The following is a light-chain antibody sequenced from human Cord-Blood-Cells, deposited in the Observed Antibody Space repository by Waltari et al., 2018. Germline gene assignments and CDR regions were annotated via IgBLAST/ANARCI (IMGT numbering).Light chain of an antibody. V-gene: IGKV1-6*01. CDR3: LQDYNYPYT. Sequence: AIQMTQSPSSLSASVGDRVTLTCRASQGIRNDLGWYQQKPGKAPKLLIYVASSLQSGVPSRFSGSGSGTDFTLTISSLQPEDFATYYCLQDYNYPYTFGQGTKLEIK. CDR1: QGIRND. CDR2: VAS. J-gene: IGKJ2*01.